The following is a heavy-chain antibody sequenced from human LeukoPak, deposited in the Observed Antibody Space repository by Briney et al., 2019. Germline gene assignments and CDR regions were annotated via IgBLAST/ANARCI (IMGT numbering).Heavy chain of an antibody. CDR2: ISGSGDTT. D-gene: IGHD2-21*02. Sequence: GGSLRLSCAASGFTFSSYAMTWVRQAQGKGLEWVGTISGSGDTTYCADSVKGRFTISRDNSKNTLYLQMNSLRAEDTAVYHCAKGKSYCGGDCYNYWGQGTLVTVSS. J-gene: IGHJ4*02. V-gene: IGHV3-23*01. CDR3: AKGKSYCGGDCYNY. CDR1: GFTFSSYA.